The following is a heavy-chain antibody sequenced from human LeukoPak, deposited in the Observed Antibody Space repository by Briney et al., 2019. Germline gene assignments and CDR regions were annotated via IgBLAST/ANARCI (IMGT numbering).Heavy chain of an antibody. CDR3: ARYYYDSSGRRFDY. D-gene: IGHD3-22*01. J-gene: IGHJ4*02. CDR2: ISSSSSTI. V-gene: IGHV3-48*04. Sequence: GGSLRLSCAASGFTFSSYSMNWVRQAPGKGLEWVSYISSSSSTIYYADSVKGRFTISRDNAKNSLYLQMNSLRAEDTAVYYCARYYYDSSGRRFDYWGQGTLVTVSS. CDR1: GFTFSSYS.